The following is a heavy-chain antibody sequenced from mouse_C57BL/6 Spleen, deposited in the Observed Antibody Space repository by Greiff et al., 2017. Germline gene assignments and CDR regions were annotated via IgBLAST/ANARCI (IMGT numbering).Heavy chain of an antibody. CDR2: IYWDDDK. CDR3: ARSYYDYDVGFAY. V-gene: IGHV8-12*01. D-gene: IGHD2-4*01. Sequence: QVTLKESGPGILQSSQTLSLTCSFSGFSLSTSGMGVSWIRQPSGKGLEWLAHIYWDDDKRYNPSLKSRLTIPKDTSRNQVFLKITSVDTADTATYYWARSYYDYDVGFAYWGQGTLVTVSA. CDR1: GFSLSTSGMG. J-gene: IGHJ3*01.